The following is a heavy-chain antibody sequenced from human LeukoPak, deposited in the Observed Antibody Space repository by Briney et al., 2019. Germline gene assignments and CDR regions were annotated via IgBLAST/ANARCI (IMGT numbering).Heavy chain of an antibody. CDR2: IYYSGST. V-gene: IGHV4-31*03. J-gene: IGHJ5*02. D-gene: IGHD6-19*01. Sequence: SQTLSLTCTVSGGSISSGGYYWSWIRQHPGKGLEWIGYIYYSGSTYYNPSLKSRVTISVDTSKNQFSLKLSSVTAADTAVYYCVCGRRIAVAGTRSWFDPWGQGTLVTVSS. CDR1: GGSISSGGYY. CDR3: VCGRRIAVAGTRSWFDP.